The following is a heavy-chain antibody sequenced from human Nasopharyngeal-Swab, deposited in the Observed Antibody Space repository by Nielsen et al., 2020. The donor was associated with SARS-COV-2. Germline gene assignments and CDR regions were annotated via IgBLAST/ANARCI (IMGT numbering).Heavy chain of an antibody. CDR3: ARGGGRYSSGWYHPPYYYYGMDV. CDR1: GYTFTSYD. J-gene: IGHJ6*02. D-gene: IGHD6-19*01. CDR2: MNPNSGNT. Sequence: DSVKVYCKASGYTFTSYDINWVRQATGQGLEWMGWMNPNSGNTGYAQKFQGRVTMTRNTSISTAYMELSSLRSEDTAVYYCARGGGRYSSGWYHPPYYYYGMDVWGQGTTVTVSS. V-gene: IGHV1-8*01.